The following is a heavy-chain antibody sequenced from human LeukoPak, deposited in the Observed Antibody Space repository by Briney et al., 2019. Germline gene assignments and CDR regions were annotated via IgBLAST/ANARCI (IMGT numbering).Heavy chain of an antibody. V-gene: IGHV1-2*02. D-gene: IGHD4-11*01. CDR2: INPNSGGT. CDR1: GYTVTRYY. CDR3: ARESDSSLTFIDY. Sequence: GASVKVSCKASGYTVTRYYMHWVRQAPGQRLEWMGWINPNSGGTNYAQKFQGRVTMTRDTSISTAYMELSRLRSDDTAVYYCARESDSSLTFIDYWGQGTLVTVSS. J-gene: IGHJ4*02.